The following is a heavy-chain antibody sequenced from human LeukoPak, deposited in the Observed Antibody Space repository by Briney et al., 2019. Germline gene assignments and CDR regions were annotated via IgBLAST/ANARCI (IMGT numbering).Heavy chain of an antibody. CDR1: GGSISSSSYY. CDR3: ARRRTADGLNWFDP. Sequence: SETLSLTCTVSGGSISSSSYYWGWIRQPPGKGLEWIGSIYYSGSTYYNPSLKSRVTISVDTSKNQLSLKLSSVTAADTAVYYCARRRTADGLNWFDPWGQGTLVTVSS. V-gene: IGHV4-39*01. D-gene: IGHD5-24*01. J-gene: IGHJ5*02. CDR2: IYYSGST.